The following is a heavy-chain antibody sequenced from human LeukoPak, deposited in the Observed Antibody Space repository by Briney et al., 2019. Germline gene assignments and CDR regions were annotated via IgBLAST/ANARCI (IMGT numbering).Heavy chain of an antibody. CDR1: GASVTDYY. J-gene: IGHJ5*02. Sequence: SETLSLTCTVSGASVTDYYWSWIRQPPGKGLEWIGYIYYSGSTNCNPSLKSRVTISVDTSKNQFSLKLSSVTAADTAVYYCARHAGYSSRAYNWFDPWGQGTLVTVSS. V-gene: IGHV4-59*08. CDR3: ARHAGYSSRAYNWFDP. CDR2: IYYSGST. D-gene: IGHD6-13*01.